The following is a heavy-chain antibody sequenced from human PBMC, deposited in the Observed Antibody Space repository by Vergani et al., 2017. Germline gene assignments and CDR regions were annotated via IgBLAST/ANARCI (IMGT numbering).Heavy chain of an antibody. V-gene: IGHV4-4*03. J-gene: IGHJ4*02. D-gene: IGHD2-2*02. CDR3: ATIGYRRRGYYFDY. CDR2: ICHTEDT. CDR1: GDSISSNNC. Sequence: QVQLQESGPGLVKPPGTLFLTCAVSGDSISSNNCWTWVRQPPGKGLEWIGEICHTEDTKYSPSLKSRVTVSVDGSRNLFSLRLNSVTAADTAVYYCATIGYRRRGYYFDYRGQGILVTVSS.